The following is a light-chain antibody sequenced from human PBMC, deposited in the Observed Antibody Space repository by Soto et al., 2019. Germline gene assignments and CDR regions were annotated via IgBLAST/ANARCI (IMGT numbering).Light chain of an antibody. CDR1: QSISRY. CDR3: QQYGSSPPA. V-gene: IGKV3-20*01. Sequence: QNTGTRSFSRREKIALSCRASQSISRYLAWYQQKPGQGPRLLIYGASSRATGTPDRCSGSGSGTGFTLTINRLEPEDCVLYYCQQYGSSPPAFAQGTKLDIK. J-gene: IGKJ1*01. CDR2: GAS.